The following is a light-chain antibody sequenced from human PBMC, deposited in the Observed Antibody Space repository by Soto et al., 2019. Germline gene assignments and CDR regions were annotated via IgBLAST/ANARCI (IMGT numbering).Light chain of an antibody. CDR1: QSVSSN. Sequence: EIVMTQSPATLSVSPGETATLSCRASQSVSSNLAWYQQKPGQAPRLLIYDASTRATGIPARFSGSGSGTEFTLTISSLQSEDFAVYYCKQYNNWPPWTFGQGTKVEIK. CDR3: KQYNNWPPWT. CDR2: DAS. J-gene: IGKJ1*01. V-gene: IGKV3-15*01.